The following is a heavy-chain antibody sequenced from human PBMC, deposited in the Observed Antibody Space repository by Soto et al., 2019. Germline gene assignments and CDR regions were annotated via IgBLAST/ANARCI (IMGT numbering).Heavy chain of an antibody. CDR1: GASISGGDYY. Sequence: QVQLQESGPGLVKPSQTLSLTCTVSGASISGGDYYWTWIRQPPGKGLEWIGSIYYTGNTYSNPSLESRLSISVDPSHNQFALRLTSGTAPDTAIYYCARATYDSSTYYLDYWGQGTLVTVSS. V-gene: IGHV4-30-4*01. CDR2: IYYTGNT. J-gene: IGHJ4*02. CDR3: ARATYDSSTYYLDY. D-gene: IGHD3-22*01.